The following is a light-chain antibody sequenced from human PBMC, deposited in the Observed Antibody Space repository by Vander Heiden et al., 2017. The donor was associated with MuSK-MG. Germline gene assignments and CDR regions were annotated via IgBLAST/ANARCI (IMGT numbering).Light chain of an antibody. Sequence: QSALPQPPSVAGSPGRAGSSSCTGTSRDIGAYDRVAWYQQPPGTAHKLLIYDVSLRPSGVPDRFSGSKSDNTASLTISGLQAEDEADYYCTSYTSSTTLLFGGGTKLTVL. V-gene: IGLV2-18*02. CDR1: SRDIGAYDR. CDR3: TSYTSSTTLL. J-gene: IGLJ2*01. CDR2: DVS.